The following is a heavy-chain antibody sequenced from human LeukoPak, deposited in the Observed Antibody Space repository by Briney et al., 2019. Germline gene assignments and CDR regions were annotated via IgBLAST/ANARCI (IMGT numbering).Heavy chain of an antibody. J-gene: IGHJ6*02. Sequence: ETLSLPCTVSCGSINSNYWSWIRQPPGKGLEWIVYIYYSGSTNYNPSHKSRVTISVGTSNKQFSLKLSSVTAADTAVYYCARATSSIFGVAVYYYYGMDVWGQGTTVTVSS. CDR1: CGSINSNY. D-gene: IGHD3-3*01. CDR3: ARATSSIFGVAVYYYYGMDV. CDR2: IYYSGST. V-gene: IGHV4-59*01.